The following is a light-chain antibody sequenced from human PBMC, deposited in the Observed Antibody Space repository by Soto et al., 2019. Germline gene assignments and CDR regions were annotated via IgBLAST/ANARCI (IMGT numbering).Light chain of an antibody. CDR3: QRRSNWLT. CDR1: QSVSSY. Sequence: EIVLTQSPATLSLSPGERATLSCRASQSVSSYLAWYQQKPGQAPRLLIYDASNRATGIPARFSGSGSGTDFTLTISSLEPEDFAVYYCQRRSNWLTFGGGTQVEIK. V-gene: IGKV3-11*01. J-gene: IGKJ4*01. CDR2: DAS.